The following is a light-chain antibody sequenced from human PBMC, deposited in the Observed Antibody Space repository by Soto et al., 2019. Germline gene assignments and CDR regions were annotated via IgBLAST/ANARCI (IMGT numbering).Light chain of an antibody. CDR3: ATWDGSLSAVV. J-gene: IGLJ2*01. CDR2: DND. Sequence: QSVLTQPPSVSAAPGQKVTISCSGSSSNIGNNFVSWYQQLPGTAPKLLIYDNDKRPSGIPDRFSGSKSGTSATLGVTGLQTDDEADYYCATWDGSLSAVVFGGGTKLTVL. V-gene: IGLV1-51*01. CDR1: SSNIGNNF.